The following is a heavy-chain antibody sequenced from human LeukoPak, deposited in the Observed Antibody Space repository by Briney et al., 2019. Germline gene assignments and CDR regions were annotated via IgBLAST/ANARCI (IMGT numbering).Heavy chain of an antibody. CDR2: VFASGST. CDR3: ARADFHYDSCGERMYYFDY. V-gene: IGHV4-4*09. J-gene: IGHJ4*02. Sequence: PSETLSLTCTVSGGSISPYYWSWIRQPPGKGLEWIGNVFASGSTNYKPSLKSRVTLSVDTPMHQLSLKLTSVTAADTAVYYCARADFHYDSCGERMYYFDYWGQGTLVTVSS. CDR1: GGSISPYY. D-gene: IGHD3-22*01.